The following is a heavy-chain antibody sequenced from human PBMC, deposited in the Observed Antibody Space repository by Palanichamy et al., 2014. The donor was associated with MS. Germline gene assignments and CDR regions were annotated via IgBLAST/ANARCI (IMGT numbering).Heavy chain of an antibody. CDR1: GFTFSNYG. CDR2: IRNDGSYT. CDR3: AKFRPDSRGYQGIIDY. V-gene: IGHV3-30*02. Sequence: QVQLVESGGGVVQPGGSLKLSCAASGFTFSNYGIHWVRQAPGKGLEWLTFIRNDGSYTKYVDSVKGRFTVSRDNSKNTLYLQMNSLRAEDTAVYYCAKFRPDSRGYQGIIDYWGQGTVVTVSS. D-gene: IGHD3-22*01. J-gene: IGHJ4*02.